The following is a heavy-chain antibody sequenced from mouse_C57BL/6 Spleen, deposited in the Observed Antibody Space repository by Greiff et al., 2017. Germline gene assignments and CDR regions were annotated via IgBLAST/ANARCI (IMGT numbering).Heavy chain of an antibody. D-gene: IGHD1-1*01. CDR1: GYTFTSYW. V-gene: IGHV1-52*01. Sequence: QVQLQQPGAELVRPGSSVKLSCKASGYTFTSYWMHWVKQRPIQGLEWIGNIDPSDSETHYNQKFKDKATLTVDKSSSTAYMQLSSLTSEDSAVYYCARSGLYGSGYFDVWGTGTTVTVSS. CDR3: ARSGLYGSGYFDV. CDR2: IDPSDSET. J-gene: IGHJ1*03.